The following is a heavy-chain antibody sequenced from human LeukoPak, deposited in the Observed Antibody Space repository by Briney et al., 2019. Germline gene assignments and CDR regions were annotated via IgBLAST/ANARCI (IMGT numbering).Heavy chain of an antibody. Sequence: SETLSLTCTVSGGSISSSSYYWGWIRQPPGKGLEWIGSIYYSGSTYYNPSLKSRVTMSVDTSKNQFSLKLSSVTAADTAVYYCARDSPYSSGGDYWGQGTLVTVSS. CDR1: GGSISSSSYY. J-gene: IGHJ4*02. V-gene: IGHV4-39*07. D-gene: IGHD6-19*01. CDR3: ARDSPYSSGGDY. CDR2: IYYSGST.